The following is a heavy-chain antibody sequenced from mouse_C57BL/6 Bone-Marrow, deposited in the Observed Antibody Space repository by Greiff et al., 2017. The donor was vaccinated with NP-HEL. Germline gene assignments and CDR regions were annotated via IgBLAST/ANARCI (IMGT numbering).Heavy chain of an antibody. V-gene: IGHV5-12*01. CDR1: GFTFSDYY. Sequence: EVKLVESGGGLVQPGGSLKLSCAASGFTFSDYYMYWVRQTPEKRLEWVAYISNGGGSTYYPDTVKGRFTISRDNAKNTLYLQMSRLKSEDTAMYYCARQRDFFYFDYWGQGTTLTVSS. CDR2: ISNGGGST. CDR3: ARQRDFFYFDY. J-gene: IGHJ2*01.